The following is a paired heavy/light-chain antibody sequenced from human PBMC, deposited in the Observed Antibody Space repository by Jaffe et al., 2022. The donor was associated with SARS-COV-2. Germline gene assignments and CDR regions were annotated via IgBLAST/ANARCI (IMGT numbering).Heavy chain of an antibody. D-gene: IGHD3-3*01. J-gene: IGHJ4*02. CDR2: IDPSDSYT. Sequence: EVQLVQSGAEMKKPGESLRISCKTSGYSFNNYWITWVRQMPGKGLEWMGRIDPSDSYTSYSPPFQGHVTMSADKSINTAYLQWDSLKASDTAIYYCARGSLLRFVDWLLEDQNKRLDAWGQGTLVTVSS. CDR1: GYSFNNYW. CDR3: ARGSLLRFVDWLLEDQNKRLDA. V-gene: IGHV5-10-1*03.
Light chain of an antibody. J-gene: IGLJ2*01. CDR1: SSNFGSHY. V-gene: IGLV1-47*01. CDR3: AAWDDSLSGVL. Sequence: QSVLTQPPSASGTPGQKVTISCSGGSSNFGSHYVYWFQQFPGTAPKLLIYKNDQRPSGVPDRFSGSKSGTSASLAISGLRSEDEADYYCAAWDDSLSGVLFGGGTKLTVL. CDR2: KND.